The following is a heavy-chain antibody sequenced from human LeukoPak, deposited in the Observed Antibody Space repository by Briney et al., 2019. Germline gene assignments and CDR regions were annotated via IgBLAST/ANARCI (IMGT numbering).Heavy chain of an antibody. J-gene: IGHJ6*03. D-gene: IGHD6-19*01. CDR1: GGTFSSYA. CDR2: IIPIFGTA. CDR3: ASEVGPVAGTTDYYYYMDV. V-gene: IGHV1-69*13. Sequence: ASVKVSCKASGGTFSSYAISWVRQAPGQGLEWMGGIIPIFGTANYAQKFQGRVTITADESTSTAYMELSSLRSEDTAVYYCASEVGPVAGTTDYYYYMDVWGKGTTVTISS.